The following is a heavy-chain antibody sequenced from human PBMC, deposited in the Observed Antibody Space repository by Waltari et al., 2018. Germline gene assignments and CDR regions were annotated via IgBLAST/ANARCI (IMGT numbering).Heavy chain of an antibody. CDR2: INIDGSST. Sequence: EVQLVESGGGLVQPGGSLRLACAASGFSFSSYWMHWVRQVPGKGPVWVSRINIDGSSTIYADSVKGRFTISRDNAKNTLYLQMDSLRVDDTAVYYCVRRSDRVFIKEGPNWFGPWGQGTLVTVSS. CDR1: GFSFSSYW. J-gene: IGHJ5*02. CDR3: VRRSDRVFIKEGPNWFGP. D-gene: IGHD2-8*01. V-gene: IGHV3-74*01.